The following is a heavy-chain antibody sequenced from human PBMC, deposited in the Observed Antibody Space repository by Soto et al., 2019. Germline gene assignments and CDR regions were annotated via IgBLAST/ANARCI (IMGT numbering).Heavy chain of an antibody. CDR2: INHSGST. CDR1: GGSFRGYY. Sequence: SETMSLTCAVYGGSFRGYYWSWIRQPPGKGLEWIGEINHSGSTNYNPSLKSRVTISVDTSKNQFSLQLNSVTPEDTAVYYCARELYYYDSSGYHFIDHWGQGTLVTVSS. V-gene: IGHV4-34*01. D-gene: IGHD3-22*01. CDR3: ARELYYYDSSGYHFIDH. J-gene: IGHJ4*02.